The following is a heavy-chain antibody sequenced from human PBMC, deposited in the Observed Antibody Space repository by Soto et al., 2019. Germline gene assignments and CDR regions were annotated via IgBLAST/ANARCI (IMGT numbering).Heavy chain of an antibody. CDR1: GFTFTNYA. CDR2: ISGSGGNT. D-gene: IGHD2-15*01. CDR3: AKGGSADCSGGTCYHTFDY. J-gene: IGHJ4*02. V-gene: IGHV3-23*01. Sequence: PGGSMRLSCAASGFTFTNYAMNWVRQTPGKGLEWVPTISGSGGNTFYAGAVKGRFTISRDNSKNTLYLQMNSLGAEDTAVYYCAKGGSADCSGGTCYHTFDYWGQGTRVTVSS.